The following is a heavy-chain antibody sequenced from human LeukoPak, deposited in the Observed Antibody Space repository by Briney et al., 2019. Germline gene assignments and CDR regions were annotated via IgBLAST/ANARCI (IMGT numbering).Heavy chain of an antibody. CDR2: ISVSGSRA. J-gene: IGHJ6*02. CDR1: GFTFAGNA. V-gene: IGHV3-23*01. CDR3: TKDHDGMHA. Sequence: GGSLRPSWAASGFTFAGNAMSWVRQAPGKGLEWVSVISVSGSRAYYADFVKGRFTVSRDNSKNTVLLQMNSLRVEDTAVYYCTKDHDGMHAWGQGTTVTVSS.